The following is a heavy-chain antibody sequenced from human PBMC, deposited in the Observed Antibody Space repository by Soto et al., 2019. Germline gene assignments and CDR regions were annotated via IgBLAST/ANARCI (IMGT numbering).Heavy chain of an antibody. J-gene: IGHJ4*02. CDR1: GFSLTTRGLG. V-gene: IGHV2-5*02. CDR2: IYWDDDK. Sequence: QITLKESGPTLVKPTQTLTLTCTFSGFSLTTRGLGVGWIRQPPGKALEWLALIYWDDDKRYSPSLKSRLTITKDTSTNQVVLRMTNMDPVDTATYYCAHRPLTVGATSFDYWGQGILVTVSS. CDR3: AHRPLTVGATSFDY. D-gene: IGHD1-26*01.